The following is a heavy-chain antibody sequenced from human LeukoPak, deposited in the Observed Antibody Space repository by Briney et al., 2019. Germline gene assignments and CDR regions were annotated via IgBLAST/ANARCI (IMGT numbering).Heavy chain of an antibody. J-gene: IGHJ4*02. CDR2: ISGSSGTI. Sequence: TGGSLRLSCAASGFTFSGYSMNWVRQAPGKGLVWVSYISGSSGTIYYADSVKGRFTISRDNAKNSLYLQMNSLRVEDTAVYYCARDKRPPRYGELFEVSFDCWGLGTLVTVSS. CDR1: GFTFSGYS. V-gene: IGHV3-48*01. D-gene: IGHD3-10*01. CDR3: ARDKRPPRYGELFEVSFDC.